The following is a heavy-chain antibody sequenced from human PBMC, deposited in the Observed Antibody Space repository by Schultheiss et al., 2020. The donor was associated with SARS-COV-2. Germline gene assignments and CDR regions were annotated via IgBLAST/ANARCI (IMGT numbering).Heavy chain of an antibody. D-gene: IGHD6-6*01. Sequence: SETLSLTCTVSGGSISSYYWSWIRQPPGKGLEWIGYIYYSGSTNYNPSLKSRVTISVDTSKNQFSLKLSSVTAADTAVYYCSRDFSSSGAFDIWGQGTMVTVSS. V-gene: IGHV4-59*01. CDR1: GGSISSYY. CDR2: IYYSGST. CDR3: SRDFSSSGAFDI. J-gene: IGHJ3*02.